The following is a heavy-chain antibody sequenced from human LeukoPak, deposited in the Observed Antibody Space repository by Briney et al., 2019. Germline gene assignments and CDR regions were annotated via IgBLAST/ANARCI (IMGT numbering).Heavy chain of an antibody. J-gene: IGHJ4*02. D-gene: IGHD5-12*01. CDR2: ISSSSSYI. CDR3: AKGSFGWLRSRFDY. V-gene: IGHV3-21*04. CDR1: GFTFSSYS. Sequence: GGSLRLSCAASGFTFSSYSMNWVRQAPGKGLEWVSSISSSSSYIYYADSVKGRFTISRDNAKNSLYLQMNSLRAEDTALYYCAKGSFGWLRSRFDYWGQGTLVTVSS.